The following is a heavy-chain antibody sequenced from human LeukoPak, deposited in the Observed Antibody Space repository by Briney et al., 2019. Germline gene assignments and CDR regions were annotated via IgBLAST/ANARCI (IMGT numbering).Heavy chain of an antibody. D-gene: IGHD3-10*01. V-gene: IGHV4-4*09. CDR1: GVSISSYY. J-gene: IGHJ6*03. Sequence: SETLSLTCSVSGVSISSYYWSWIRQPPGMGLEWIGYISTSGNTYYNPSLKSRVTISVDTSKNQLSLKVSSVTAADTAVYYCARLARFGTNSYYMDVWGKGTTVTVSS. CDR3: ARLARFGTNSYYMDV. CDR2: ISTSGNT.